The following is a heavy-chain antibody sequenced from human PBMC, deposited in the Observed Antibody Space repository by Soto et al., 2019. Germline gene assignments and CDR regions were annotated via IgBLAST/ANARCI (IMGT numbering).Heavy chain of an antibody. V-gene: IGHV3-30-3*01. CDR3: ARGAGGWSGYYRLYYYYGMDV. CDR1: GFTFSSYA. D-gene: IGHD3-3*01. J-gene: IGHJ6*02. Sequence: WGSLRLSCAASGFTFSSYAMHWVRQAPGKGLEWVAVISYDGSNKYYADSVKGRFTISRDNSKNTLYLQMNSLRAEDTAVYYCARGAGGWSGYYRLYYYYGMDVWGQGTTVTVSS. CDR2: ISYDGSNK.